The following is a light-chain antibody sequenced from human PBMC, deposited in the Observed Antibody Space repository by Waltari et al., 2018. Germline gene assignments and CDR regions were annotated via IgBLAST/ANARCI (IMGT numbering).Light chain of an antibody. CDR3: CSYARAGTLL. CDR2: EVN. V-gene: IGLV2-23*02. CDR1: YNDVETYNL. Sequence: QSALTQPASVSGSPGQSITISCSGTYNDVETYNLVSWYQHSPGKAPKLLIYEVNRRPSVVSNRFSGSKSGNTASLTISGLQAEDEADYYFCSYARAGTLLFGGGTKLTVL. J-gene: IGLJ2*01.